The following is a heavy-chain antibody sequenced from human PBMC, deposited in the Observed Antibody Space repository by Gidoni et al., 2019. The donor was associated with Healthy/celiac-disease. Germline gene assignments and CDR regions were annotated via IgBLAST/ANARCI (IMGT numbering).Heavy chain of an antibody. J-gene: IGHJ4*02. Sequence: EVQLVASGGGLVTPWGFLRLSGPAFGFTFSSDSMNWVRQAPGKGLEWVSYIRSSSSDIYYADSVKGRFTISRDNAKNSLYLQMNSLRAEDTAVYYCARGVVHSIDYWGQGTLVTVSS. CDR1: GFTFSSDS. V-gene: IGHV3-21*01. D-gene: IGHD2-15*01. CDR3: ARGVVHSIDY. CDR2: IRSSSSDI.